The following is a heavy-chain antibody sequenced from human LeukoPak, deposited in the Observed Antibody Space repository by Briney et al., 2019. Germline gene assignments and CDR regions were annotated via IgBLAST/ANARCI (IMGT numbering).Heavy chain of an antibody. CDR2: INPSGGST. CDR3: ARDIIDYYDSSGPNFDY. CDR1: GYTLTELS. D-gene: IGHD3-22*01. J-gene: IGHJ4*02. V-gene: IGHV1-46*01. Sequence: ASVKVSCKVSGYTLTELSMHWVRQAPGQGLEWMGIINPSGGSTSYAQKFQGRVTMTRDTSTSTVYMELSSLRSEDTAVYYCARDIIDYYDSSGPNFDYWGQGTLVTVSS.